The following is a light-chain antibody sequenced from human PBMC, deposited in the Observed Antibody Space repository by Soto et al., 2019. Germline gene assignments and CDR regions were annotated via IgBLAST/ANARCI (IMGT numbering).Light chain of an antibody. CDR1: QSISSY. J-gene: IGKJ5*01. Sequence: DIQMTQSPSSLSASVGDRVTIACRASQSISSYLNWYQQTKGKAPKLLIYAASTLQSGVPSRFSGSGSGTDFTLPLSSLQPEDFETYYCQQSYRTPITFGQGTRLEIK. CDR2: AAS. V-gene: IGKV1-39*01. CDR3: QQSYRTPIT.